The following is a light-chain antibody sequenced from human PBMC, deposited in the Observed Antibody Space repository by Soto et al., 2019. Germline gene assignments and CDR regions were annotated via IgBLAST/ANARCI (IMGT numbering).Light chain of an antibody. Sequence: IVLNQKPCALCRSRRESATLSCMASQSISNSYFAWYHQKPGQAPRLLIYGVSSRATGVPDRFSGSGSGTDFTLSIIRLEPEAFAVYFCQQYRLLGTFRQGTKVDIK. CDR1: QSISNSY. J-gene: IGKJ1*01. CDR3: QQYRLLGT. CDR2: GVS. V-gene: IGKV3-20*01.